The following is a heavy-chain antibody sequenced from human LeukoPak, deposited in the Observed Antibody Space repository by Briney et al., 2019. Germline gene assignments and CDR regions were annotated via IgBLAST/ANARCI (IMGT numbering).Heavy chain of an antibody. CDR1: GFTFSSYA. Sequence: GGSLRLSCAASGFTFSSYAMSWVRQAPGKGLEWVSAISGSGASIDYADSVKGRFTISRDNSKNTLYLQMNSLRAEDTAVYYCAKDLAYSSSWYRLDYWGQGTLVTVSS. CDR3: AKDLAYSSSWYRLDY. D-gene: IGHD6-13*01. J-gene: IGHJ4*02. V-gene: IGHV3-23*01. CDR2: ISGSGASI.